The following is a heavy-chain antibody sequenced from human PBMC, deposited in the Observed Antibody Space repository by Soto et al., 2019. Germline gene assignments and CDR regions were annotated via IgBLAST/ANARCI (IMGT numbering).Heavy chain of an antibody. D-gene: IGHD2-15*01. CDR2: IKQDGSEK. J-gene: IGHJ6*02. CDR1: GFTFSSYW. Sequence: GGSLRLSCAASGFTFSSYWMSWVRQAPGKGLERVANIKQDGSEKYYVDSVKGRFTISRDNAKNSLYLQMNSLRAEDTAVYYCAREGQADNYYYYGMDVWGQGTTVTVSS. V-gene: IGHV3-7*01. CDR3: AREGQADNYYYYGMDV.